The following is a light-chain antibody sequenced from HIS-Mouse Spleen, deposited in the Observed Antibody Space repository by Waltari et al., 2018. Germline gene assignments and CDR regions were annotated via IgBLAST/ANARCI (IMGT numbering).Light chain of an antibody. Sequence: QSALTQPASVSGSPGPSITISCTGTSRDVGRYNLVSWYQQHPGNAPKLMIYEGSKRPSGVSNRFSGSKSGNTASLTISGLQAEDEADYYCCSYAGSSTFWVFGGGTKLTVL. CDR2: EGS. CDR3: CSYAGSSTFWV. CDR1: SRDVGRYNL. V-gene: IGLV2-23*01. J-gene: IGLJ3*02.